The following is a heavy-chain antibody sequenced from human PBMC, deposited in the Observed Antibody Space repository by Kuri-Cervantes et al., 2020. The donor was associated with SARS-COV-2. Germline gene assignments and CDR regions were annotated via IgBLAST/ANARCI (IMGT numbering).Heavy chain of an antibody. V-gene: IGHV1-2*02. CDR2: INPNSGGT. CDR3: ARDPVYGSGSYNNWFDP. CDR1: GYTLTELS. Sequence: ASVKVSCKVSGYTLTELSMHWVRQAPGKGLEWMGWINPNSGGTNYAQKFQGRVTMTRDTSISTAYMELSRLRSDDTAVYYCARDPVYGSGSYNNWFDPWGQGTLVTVSS. D-gene: IGHD3-10*01. J-gene: IGHJ5*02.